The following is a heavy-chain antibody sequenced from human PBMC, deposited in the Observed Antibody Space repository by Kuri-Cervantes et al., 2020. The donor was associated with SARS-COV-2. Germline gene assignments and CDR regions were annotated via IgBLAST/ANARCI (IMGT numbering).Heavy chain of an antibody. Sequence: GESLKISCAASGFTFSSYAMHWVRQAPGKGLEWVAVISYDGSNKYYADSVKGRFTISRDNSKNTLYLQMNSLRAEDTAVYYCARQNTIFGVVITDAFDIWGQGTMVTVSS. CDR1: GFTFSSYA. CDR3: ARQNTIFGVVITDAFDI. J-gene: IGHJ3*02. CDR2: ISYDGSNK. D-gene: IGHD3-3*01. V-gene: IGHV3-30*14.